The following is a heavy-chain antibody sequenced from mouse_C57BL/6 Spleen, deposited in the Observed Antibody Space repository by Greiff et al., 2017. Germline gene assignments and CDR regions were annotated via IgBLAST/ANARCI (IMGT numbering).Heavy chain of an antibody. CDR3: VIYDEGYAMDY. V-gene: IGHV3-6*01. CDR1: GYSITSGYY. D-gene: IGHD2-3*01. CDR2: ISYDGSN. Sequence: EVHLVESGPGLVKPSQSLSLTCSVTGYSITSGYYWNWIRQFPGNKLEWMGYISYDGSNNYNPSLKNRISITRDTSKNQFFLKLNSVTTEDTATYYCVIYDEGYAMDYWGQGTSVTVSS. J-gene: IGHJ4*01.